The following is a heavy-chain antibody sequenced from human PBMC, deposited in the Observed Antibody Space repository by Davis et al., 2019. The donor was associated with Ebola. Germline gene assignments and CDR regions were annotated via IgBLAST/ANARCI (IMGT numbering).Heavy chain of an antibody. J-gene: IGHJ5*02. CDR1: GGSFSGYY. V-gene: IGHV4-34*01. Sequence: PGGSLRLSCAVYGGSFSGYYWSWIRQPPGKGLEWIGEINHSGSTNYNPSLKSRVTISVDTSKNQFSLKLSSVTAADTAVYYCARALIVVVPAAMSVGWFDPWGQGTLVTVSS. D-gene: IGHD2-2*01. CDR3: ARALIVVVPAAMSVGWFDP. CDR2: INHSGST.